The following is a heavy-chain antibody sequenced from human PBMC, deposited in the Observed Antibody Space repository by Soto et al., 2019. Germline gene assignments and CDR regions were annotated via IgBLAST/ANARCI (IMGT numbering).Heavy chain of an antibody. CDR3: ARDRSTGWFDP. D-gene: IGHD1-1*01. CDR2: ISSSSSTI. CDR1: GFTFSSYS. Sequence: GGSLRLSCAASGFTFSSYSMNWVRQAPGKGLEWVSYISSSSSTIYYADSVKGRFTISRDNAKNSLYLQMNSLRAEDTAVYYCARDRSTGWFDPWGQGTLVTVSS. J-gene: IGHJ5*02. V-gene: IGHV3-48*01.